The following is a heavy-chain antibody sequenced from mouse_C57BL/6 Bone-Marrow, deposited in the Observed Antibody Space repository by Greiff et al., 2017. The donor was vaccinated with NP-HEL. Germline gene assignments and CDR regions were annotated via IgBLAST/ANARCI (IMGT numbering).Heavy chain of an antibody. CDR3: ARVSYDWYFDV. Sequence: EVMLVESGGGLVQSGRSLRLSCATSGFTFSDFYMEWVRQAPGKGLEWIAASRNKANDYTTEYSASVKGRFIVSRDTSQSILYLQMNALRAEDTAIYYCARVSYDWYFDVWGTGTTVTVSS. J-gene: IGHJ1*03. CDR2: SRNKANDYTT. V-gene: IGHV7-1*01. CDR1: GFTFSDFY. D-gene: IGHD1-1*01.